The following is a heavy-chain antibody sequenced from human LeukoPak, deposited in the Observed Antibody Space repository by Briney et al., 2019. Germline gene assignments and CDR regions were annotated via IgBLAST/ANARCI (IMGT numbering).Heavy chain of an antibody. V-gene: IGHV1-8*01. CDR1: GYTFTSYD. J-gene: IGHJ4*02. CDR3: ARVNWNLGKTFDY. Sequence: GASVKVTCKASGYTFTSYDINWVRQATGQGLEWMGWMNPNSGNTGYAQKFQGRVTMTRNTSISTAYMELSSLRSEDTAVYYCARVNWNLGKTFDYWGQGTLVTVSP. D-gene: IGHD1-7*01. CDR2: MNPNSGNT.